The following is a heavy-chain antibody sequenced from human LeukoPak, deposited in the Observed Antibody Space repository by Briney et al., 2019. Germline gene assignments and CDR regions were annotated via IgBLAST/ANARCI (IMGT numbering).Heavy chain of an antibody. CDR1: GGSVNSGSYY. Sequence: SETLSLTCTVSGGSVNSGSYYWSWIRQPPGRGLEWIGYIYYSGRTNYNPSLKSRVTISVDTSKNQFSLKLSSVAAADTAVFFWAREMVPGGVSYVDYWGQGILVTVSS. CDR2: IYYSGRT. J-gene: IGHJ4*02. CDR3: AREMVPGGVSYVDY. V-gene: IGHV4-61*01. D-gene: IGHD3-10*01.